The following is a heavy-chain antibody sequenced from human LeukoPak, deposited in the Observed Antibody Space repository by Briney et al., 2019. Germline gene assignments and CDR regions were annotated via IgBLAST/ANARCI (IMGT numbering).Heavy chain of an antibody. CDR1: GYTFTGYY. V-gene: IGHV1-2*02. Sequence: ASVKVSCKASGYTFTGYYMHWVRQAPGQGLEWMGWINPNSGGTNYAQKFQGRVTMTRDTSISTAYMELSRLRSDDTAVYYCARRGSGWYNYYSDYWGQGTLVTVSS. J-gene: IGHJ4*02. CDR2: INPNSGGT. CDR3: ARRGSGWYNYYSDY. D-gene: IGHD6-19*01.